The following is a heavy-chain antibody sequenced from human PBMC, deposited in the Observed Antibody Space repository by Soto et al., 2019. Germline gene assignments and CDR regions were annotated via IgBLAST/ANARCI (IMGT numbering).Heavy chain of an antibody. CDR2: MSGSGAST. CDR3: AKDAREYCSSTSCYAFHI. D-gene: IGHD2-2*01. V-gene: IGHV3-23*01. Sequence: ELQLLESGGGLVQPGGSLRLSCAASGFIFSTYAMSWVRQAPGKGLEWVSVMSGSGASTYYADSVKGRFTISRDNSKNTLYLQMNSLRAEDTAVYYCAKDAREYCSSTSCYAFHIWGQGTMVTVSS. CDR1: GFIFSTYA. J-gene: IGHJ3*02.